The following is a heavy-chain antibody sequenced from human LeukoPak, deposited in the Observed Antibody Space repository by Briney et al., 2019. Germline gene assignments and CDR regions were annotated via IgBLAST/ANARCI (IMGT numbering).Heavy chain of an antibody. CDR2: IIPIFGTA. J-gene: IGHJ5*02. D-gene: IGHD6-6*01. CDR1: GGSFRTYP. V-gene: IGHV1-69*05. CDR3: ARDGGAARAGNWFDP. Sequence: GASVKVSCKASGGSFRTYPISWVRQAPGQGLEWMGGIIPIFGTANYAQKFQGRVTITTDESTSTAYMELSSLRSEDTAVYYCARDGGAARAGNWFDPWGQGTLVTVSS.